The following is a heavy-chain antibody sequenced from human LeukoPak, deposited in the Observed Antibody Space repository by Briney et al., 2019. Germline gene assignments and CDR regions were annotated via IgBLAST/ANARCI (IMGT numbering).Heavy chain of an antibody. J-gene: IGHJ4*02. CDR1: GFTFSTFA. Sequence: PGGSLRLSCAASGFTFSTFAMIWVRQPPGKGLEWVSSIFPSGGEIHYADSVKGRFTISRDNSKNTLYLQMNSLRAEDTAVYYCALITMVRGVISRSNHFDYWGQGTLVTVSS. CDR2: IFPSGGEI. D-gene: IGHD3-10*01. CDR3: ALITMVRGVISRSNHFDY. V-gene: IGHV3-23*01.